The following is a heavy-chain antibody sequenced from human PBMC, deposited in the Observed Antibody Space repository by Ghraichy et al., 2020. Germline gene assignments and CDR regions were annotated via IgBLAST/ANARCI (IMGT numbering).Heavy chain of an antibody. J-gene: IGHJ4*01. Sequence: GGSLRLSCAASGFTFSNYWMSWVRQAPGKGLEWVANINQDGSEKYYLDSVKGRFTSTRDNARNSLFLQMSSLRADDTAVYYGAGGYCTFNSCSSPPDRWGQGTLVTVSS. CDR1: GFTFSNYW. D-gene: IGHD2-8*01. V-gene: IGHV3-7*03. CDR3: AGGYCTFNSCSSPPDR. CDR2: INQDGSEK.